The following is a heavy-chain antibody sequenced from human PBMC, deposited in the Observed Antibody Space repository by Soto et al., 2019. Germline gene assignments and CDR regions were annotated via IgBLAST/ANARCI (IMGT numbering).Heavy chain of an antibody. CDR2: IYTSGST. V-gene: IGHV4-4*07. D-gene: IGHD1-7*01. J-gene: IGHJ4*02. Sequence: SEALSVTCTVSGGSISSYYWSWIRQPAGKGLEWIGRIYTSGSTNYNPSLKSRVTMSVDASKNQFSLKLSSVTAADTAVYYCARVPVGHEAGNTGDSFDSWGQGTLAPVSS. CDR3: ARVPVGHEAGNTGDSFDS. CDR1: GGSISSYY.